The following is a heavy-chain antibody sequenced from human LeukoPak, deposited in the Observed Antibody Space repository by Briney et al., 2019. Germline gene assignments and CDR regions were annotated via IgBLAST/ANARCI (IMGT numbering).Heavy chain of an antibody. D-gene: IGHD4-17*01. CDR1: GGSFSGYY. Sequence: PSETLSLTCAVYGGSFSGYYWSWIRQTPGKGLEWIGEINHSGSTNYNPSLKSRVTISVDTSKNQFSLKLSSVTAADTAVYYCARHPRMTTVTRGFDYWGQGTLVTVSS. J-gene: IGHJ4*02. CDR2: INHSGST. CDR3: ARHPRMTTVTRGFDY. V-gene: IGHV4-34*01.